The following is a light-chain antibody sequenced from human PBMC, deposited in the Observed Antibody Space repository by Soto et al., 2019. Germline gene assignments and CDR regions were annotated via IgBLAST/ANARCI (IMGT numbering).Light chain of an antibody. J-gene: IGKJ4*01. CDR1: QAISNY. CDR3: QQYDNVPLT. CDR2: EAS. Sequence: DLPMTQSPSSLSASVGDRVTITCRASQAISNYLNWYQQKPGKAPALLIYEASQLETGIPSRFSGSGSGTDFTFAISSLQPEDIGTYYCQQYDNVPLTFGGGTKVEIK. V-gene: IGKV1-33*01.